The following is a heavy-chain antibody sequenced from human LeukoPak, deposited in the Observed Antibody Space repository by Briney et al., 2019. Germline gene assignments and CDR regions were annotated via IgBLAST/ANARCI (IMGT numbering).Heavy chain of an antibody. CDR3: ARHRTYSSSWSFYFDY. CDR1: GGSISSYY. CDR2: IYYSGST. D-gene: IGHD6-13*01. V-gene: IGHV4-59*08. Sequence: SETLSLTCTVSGGSISSYYWSWIWQPPGKGLEWIGYIYYSGSTNYNPSLKSRVTISVDTSKNQFSLKLSSVTAADTAVYYCARHRTYSSSWSFYFDYWGQGTLVNVSS. J-gene: IGHJ4*02.